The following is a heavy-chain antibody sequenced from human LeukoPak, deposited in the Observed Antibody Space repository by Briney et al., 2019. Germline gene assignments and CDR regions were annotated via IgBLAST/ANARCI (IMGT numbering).Heavy chain of an antibody. Sequence: GGSLRLSCVASGFYFSAYLMSWVRQAPGKGLEWVANIKQDGSQEFYLDSVKGRFTISRDNGNNSLYLHMSRLRIEDTAVYYCARDLKGFNLWGQGALVTVSS. CDR2: IKQDGSQE. V-gene: IGHV3-7*04. CDR1: GFYFSAYL. J-gene: IGHJ5*02. CDR3: ARDLKGFNL.